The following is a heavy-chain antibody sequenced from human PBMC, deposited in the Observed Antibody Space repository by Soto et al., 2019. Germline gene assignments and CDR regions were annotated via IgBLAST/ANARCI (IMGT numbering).Heavy chain of an antibody. V-gene: IGHV4-39*02. CDR3: ARDPPSSGATHNSFDY. J-gene: IGHJ4*02. CDR2: IYYSGST. Sequence: QLQLQESGPGLVKPSETLSLTCTVSGGSISSTSYYWGWIRQTPGKGLEWIASIYYSGSTYYNPSLNSRVSISVDTSKNQFSLKLASVTAADTAVYYCARDPPSSGATHNSFDYWGQGTLVTVSS. CDR1: GGSISSTSYY. D-gene: IGHD2-15*01.